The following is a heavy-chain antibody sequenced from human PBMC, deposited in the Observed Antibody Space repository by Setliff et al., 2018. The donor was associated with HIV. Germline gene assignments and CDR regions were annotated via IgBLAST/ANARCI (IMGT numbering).Heavy chain of an antibody. CDR1: GTTFSIYS. CDR3: ATRGSDYGDPQYFHY. Sequence: SVKVSCKASGTTFSIYSITWGRQAPGQGLEWMGGSIPISCLPDYPQKFQGGVTITADESTCTAYMDLSSLRSEDTAVYYCATRGSDYGDPQYFHYWGQGTLVTVSS. D-gene: IGHD4-17*01. J-gene: IGHJ1*01. V-gene: IGHV1-69*13. CDR2: SIPISCLP.